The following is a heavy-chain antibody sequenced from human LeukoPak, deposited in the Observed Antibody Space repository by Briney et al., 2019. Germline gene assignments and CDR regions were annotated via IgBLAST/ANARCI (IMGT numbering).Heavy chain of an antibody. CDR1: GGSISGYY. V-gene: IGHV4-59*01. CDR3: ARSGYCSSTSCYFWFDP. CDR2: IYYSRST. D-gene: IGHD2-2*01. J-gene: IGHJ5*02. Sequence: SETLSLTCTVSGGSISGYYWSWIRQPPGKGLEWIGYIYYSRSTNYNPSLKSRVTISVDTSKNQFSLKLSSVTAADTAVYYCARSGYCSSTSCYFWFDPWGQGTLVTVSS.